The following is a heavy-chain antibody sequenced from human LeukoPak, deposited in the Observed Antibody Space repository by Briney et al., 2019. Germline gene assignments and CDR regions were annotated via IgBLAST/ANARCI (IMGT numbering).Heavy chain of an antibody. CDR1: GFTFSSSW. J-gene: IGHJ4*02. CDR2: IKKDGSEK. V-gene: IGHV3-7*01. Sequence: TGGSVRLSCGAYGFTFSSSWMSWVRQAPGKGLEWVANIKKDGSEKYYVDSVKGRFTISRDNTKNSLYLQMDSLRAEDTAVYYCARISTAVAGADYWGQGTLVTVSS. D-gene: IGHD6-19*01. CDR3: ARISTAVAGADY.